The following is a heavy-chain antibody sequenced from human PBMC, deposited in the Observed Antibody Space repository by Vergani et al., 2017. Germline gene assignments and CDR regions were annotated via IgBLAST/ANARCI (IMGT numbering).Heavy chain of an antibody. J-gene: IGHJ4*02. Sequence: QVQLVESGGGVVQPGGSLRLSCVASGFSVSNSGMHWVRQTPGKGLEWVAFIQYDGSDIFYADFVEGRFTISRDNSKNSLYLQMDSLRVEDTAMYFCARDLSYSTAWPFFDSRGQGTLVTVSS. CDR3: ARDLSYSTAWPFFDS. CDR1: GFSVSNSG. V-gene: IGHV3-30*02. CDR2: IQYDGSDI. D-gene: IGHD4-11*01.